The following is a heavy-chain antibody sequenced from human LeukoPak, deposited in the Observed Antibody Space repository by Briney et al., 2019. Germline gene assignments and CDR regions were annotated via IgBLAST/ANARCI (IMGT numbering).Heavy chain of an antibody. D-gene: IGHD4-23*01. Sequence: GGSLRLSCEVSGFTFSTYSMNWVRQAPGKGLEWVSSISSSSSYIYYADSVKGRFTISRDNAKNSLYLQMNSLRAEDTAVYYCARDLPDYGGNGGFDYWGQGTLVTVSS. CDR1: GFTFSTYS. J-gene: IGHJ4*02. V-gene: IGHV3-21*04. CDR2: ISSSSSYI. CDR3: ARDLPDYGGNGGFDY.